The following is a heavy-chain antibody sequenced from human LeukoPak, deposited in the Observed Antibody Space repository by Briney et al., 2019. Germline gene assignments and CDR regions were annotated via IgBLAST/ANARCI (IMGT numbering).Heavy chain of an antibody. Sequence: ASVKVSCKASGYTFGNYYMHWVRQAPGQGVEWMGRIAPNSAVTNYAQKFQGRVTMTTDTSISTAYMDLSRLRSDDTALYFCAREDGDGFDYWGQGTLVTVSS. CDR3: AREDGDGFDY. V-gene: IGHV1-2*02. D-gene: IGHD7-27*01. J-gene: IGHJ4*02. CDR2: IAPNSAVT. CDR1: GYTFGNYY.